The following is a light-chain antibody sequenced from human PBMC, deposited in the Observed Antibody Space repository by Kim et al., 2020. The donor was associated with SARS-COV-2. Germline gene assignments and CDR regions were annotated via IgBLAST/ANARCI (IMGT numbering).Light chain of an antibody. CDR2: GAS. CDR1: QSVSST. Sequence: SVSPAERATLSCRASQSVSSTLAWYQQKPGQAPRLLIYGASTRATGIPARFSGSGSGTEFTLTVSSLQSEDFAVYYCQQYDNWPYTFGQGTKLEI. CDR3: QQYDNWPYT. V-gene: IGKV3-15*01. J-gene: IGKJ2*01.